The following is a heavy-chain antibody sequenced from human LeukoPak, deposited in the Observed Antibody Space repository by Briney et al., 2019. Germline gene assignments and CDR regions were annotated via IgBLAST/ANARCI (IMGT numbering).Heavy chain of an antibody. CDR2: ITGSGGTT. D-gene: IGHD2-2*01. CDR1: GFTFSSFG. CDR3: AEDARARTTLNWFDP. Sequence: QPGGSLRLSCAASGFTFSSFGMNWVRQGPGKGLEWVSSITGSGGTTHYADSVKGRFTVSRDNSKNTLYLQMDSLRADDTAVYYCAEDARARTTLNWFDPWGQGTLVTVSS. J-gene: IGHJ5*02. V-gene: IGHV3-23*01.